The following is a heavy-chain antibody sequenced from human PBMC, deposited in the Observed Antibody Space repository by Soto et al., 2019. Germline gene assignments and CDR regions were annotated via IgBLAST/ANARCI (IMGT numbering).Heavy chain of an antibody. D-gene: IGHD3-10*01. CDR1: GVTCGDYA. J-gene: IGHJ5*02. Sequence: GGYPGLSSTASGVTCGDYAMSWVRQAPGKGLEWVGFIRSKAYGGTTEYAASVKGRFTISRDDSKSTAYLQMNSLKTEDTAVYYCTRDLALEQIPDLLWFGERLDNWFDPWGQGA. CDR3: TRDLALEQIPDLLWFGERLDNWFDP. CDR2: IRSKAYGGTT. V-gene: IGHV3-49*04.